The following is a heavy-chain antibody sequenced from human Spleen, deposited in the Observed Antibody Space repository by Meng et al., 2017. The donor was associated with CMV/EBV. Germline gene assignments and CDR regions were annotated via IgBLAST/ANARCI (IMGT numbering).Heavy chain of an antibody. CDR1: GFTFSSYA. J-gene: IGHJ4*02. CDR2: ISGSGGST. Sequence: GGSLRLSCAASGFTFSSYAMSWVRQAPGKGLEWVSAISGSGGSTYYADSVKGRFTISRDNSRKTLYLQMNSLRAEDTAIYYFSKDGVGATVPYWGQGTLVTVSS. D-gene: IGHD1-26*01. V-gene: IGHV3-23*01. CDR3: SKDGVGATVPY.